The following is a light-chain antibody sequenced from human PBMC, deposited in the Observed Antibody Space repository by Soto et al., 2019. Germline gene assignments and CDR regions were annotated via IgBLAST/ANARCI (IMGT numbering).Light chain of an antibody. Sequence: QAVLTQPPSVSAAPGQQVTISCSGTTSNIGNNFVSWYQQLPGTAPKLLIYDNHKRPSGVPDRFSGSKSGTSATLGITGLKTGDEADYYCGTWDSSLTAVVFGGGTKVTVL. CDR1: TSNIGNNF. CDR2: DNH. J-gene: IGLJ2*01. CDR3: GTWDSSLTAVV. V-gene: IGLV1-51*01.